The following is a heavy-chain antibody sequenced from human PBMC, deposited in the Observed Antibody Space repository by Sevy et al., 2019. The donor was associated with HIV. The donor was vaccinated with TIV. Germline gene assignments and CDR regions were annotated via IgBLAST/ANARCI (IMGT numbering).Heavy chain of an antibody. D-gene: IGHD2-15*01. V-gene: IGHV3-9*01. J-gene: IGHJ4*02. Sequence: GGSLRLSCAASGFTFDDYAMHWVRQAPGKGLEWVSGISWNSGSIGYADSVKGRFTISRDNAKNSLYLQMNSLRAEDTALYYCAKDKNPYCRGGSCYPTPFDYWGQGTLVTVSS. CDR1: GFTFDDYA. CDR2: ISWNSGSI. CDR3: AKDKNPYCRGGSCYPTPFDY.